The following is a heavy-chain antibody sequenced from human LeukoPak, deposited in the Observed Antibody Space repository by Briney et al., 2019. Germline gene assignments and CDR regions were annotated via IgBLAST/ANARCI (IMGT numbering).Heavy chain of an antibody. CDR3: ARHHYYDSSGYRDY. Sequence: PSETLSLTCTVSGGSISSYYWSWIRQPPGKGLEWIGYIYYSGSTIYNPSLKSRVTISVDTSKNQFSLKLSSVTAADTAVYYCARHHYYDSSGYRDYWGQGTLVTVSS. CDR2: IYYSGST. CDR1: GGSISSYY. V-gene: IGHV4-59*01. D-gene: IGHD3-22*01. J-gene: IGHJ4*02.